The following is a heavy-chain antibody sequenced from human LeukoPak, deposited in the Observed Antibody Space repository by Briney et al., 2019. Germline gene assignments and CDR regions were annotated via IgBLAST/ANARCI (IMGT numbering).Heavy chain of an antibody. V-gene: IGHV4-30-2*01. CDR3: ARGPPTLSSIAARMSAPFDY. J-gene: IGHJ4*02. D-gene: IGHD6-6*01. CDR2: IYHSGST. CDR1: GGSISSGGYS. Sequence: PSQTLSLTCAVSGGSISSGGYSWSWIRQPPGKGLEWIGYIYHSGSTNYNPSLKSRVTISVDTSKNQFSLKLSSVTAADTAVYYCARGPPTLSSIAARMSAPFDYWGQGTLVTVSS.